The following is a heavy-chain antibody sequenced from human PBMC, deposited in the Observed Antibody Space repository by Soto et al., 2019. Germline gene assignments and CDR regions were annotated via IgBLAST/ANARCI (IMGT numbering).Heavy chain of an antibody. CDR1: GGTFSSYA. J-gene: IGHJ4*02. D-gene: IGHD3-22*01. Sequence: QVQLVQSGAEVKKPGSSVKVSCKASGGTFSSYAISWVRQAPGQGLEWMGGIIPIFGTANYARKFQGRFTITADESTSTAYMELSSLRSEDTAVYYCARGGSKIGYYYQRIDYWGQGTLVTVSS. CDR3: ARGGSKIGYYYQRIDY. V-gene: IGHV1-69*01. CDR2: IIPIFGTA.